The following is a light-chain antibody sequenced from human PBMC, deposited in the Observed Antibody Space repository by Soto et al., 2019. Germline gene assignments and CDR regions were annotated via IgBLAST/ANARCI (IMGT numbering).Light chain of an antibody. CDR1: NIGSKI. V-gene: IGLV3-21*02. Sequence: SYVLTQPPSVSVAPGQTATITCGGDNIGSKIVHWYQHNPGQAPVLVVNDDDDRPSGIPERFSGSNSGQTATLTISRVEAGDEADYYCQVWVGPSERIFGGGTKVTVL. CDR2: DDD. CDR3: QVWVGPSERI. J-gene: IGLJ2*01.